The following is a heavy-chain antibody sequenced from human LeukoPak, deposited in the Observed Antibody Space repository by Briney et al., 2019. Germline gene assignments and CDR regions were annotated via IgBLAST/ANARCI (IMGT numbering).Heavy chain of an antibody. D-gene: IGHD1-26*01. CDR1: GGTFSSYA. CDR2: IIPILGIA. J-gene: IGHJ4*02. V-gene: IGHV1-69*04. CDR3: ARGSIVGATTPFDY. Sequence: SVKVSCKASGGTFSSYAISWVRQAPGQGLEWMGRIIPILGIANHAQKFQGRVTITADKSTSTAYMELSSLRSEDTAVYYCARGSIVGATTPFDYWGQGTLVTVSS.